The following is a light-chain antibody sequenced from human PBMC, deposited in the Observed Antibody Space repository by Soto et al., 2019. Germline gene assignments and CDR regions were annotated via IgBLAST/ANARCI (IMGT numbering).Light chain of an antibody. CDR1: QDIDNY. CDR2: AAS. CDR3: QQHDTRPTMT. J-gene: IGKJ5*01. V-gene: IGKV1-33*01. Sequence: IQVTQSPSCLSASVGESVTITCRASQDIDNYLNWYQHRPGEAPKLLIYAASYLETGVSTRFSGSGSGTDFSFTITNLRPEDSGTYYCQQHDTRPTMTFGQGTRLEI.